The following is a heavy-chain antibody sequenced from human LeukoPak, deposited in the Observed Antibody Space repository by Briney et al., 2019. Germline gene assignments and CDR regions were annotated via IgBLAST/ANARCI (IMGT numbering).Heavy chain of an antibody. V-gene: IGHV3-30*03. J-gene: IGHJ4*02. CDR2: ISYDGSNK. Sequence: GGSLRLSCAASGFTFSSYSMNWVRQAPGKGLEWVAVISYDGSNKYYADSVKGRFTISRDNSKNTLYLQMNSLRAEDTAVYYCASPMVRGVIKVGPYGYWGQGTLVTVSS. CDR3: ASPMVRGVIKVGPYGY. D-gene: IGHD3-10*01. CDR1: GFTFSSYS.